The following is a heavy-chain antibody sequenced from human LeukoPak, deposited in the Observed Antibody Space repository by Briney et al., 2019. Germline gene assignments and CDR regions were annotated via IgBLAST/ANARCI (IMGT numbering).Heavy chain of an antibody. CDR1: GGTFSSYA. V-gene: IGHV1-69*01. CDR3: ARGLEMATGVGWDYYYYYMDV. CDR2: IIPIFGTA. Sequence: SVKVSCKASGGTFSSYAISWVRQAPGQGLEWMGGIIPIFGTANYAQKFQGRVTITADESTSTAYMELSSLRSEDTAVYYCARGLEMATGVGWDYYYYYMDVWGKGTTVTVSS. D-gene: IGHD5-24*01. J-gene: IGHJ6*03.